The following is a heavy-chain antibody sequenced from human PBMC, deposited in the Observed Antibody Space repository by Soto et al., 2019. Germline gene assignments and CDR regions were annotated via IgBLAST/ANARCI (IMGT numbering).Heavy chain of an antibody. Sequence: QVQLVESGGGLVKPGGSLRLSCAASGFTFSDYYMSWIRQAPGKGLEWVSYMSSRSSTIFYAESVKGRFTISRDNVKNSLYLHLNSLRAEDTAVYECASGTNGAFFVYWGQGILVTVSS. CDR3: ASGTNGAFFVY. D-gene: IGHD2-8*01. V-gene: IGHV3-11*01. CDR2: MSSRSSTI. CDR1: GFTFSDYY. J-gene: IGHJ4*02.